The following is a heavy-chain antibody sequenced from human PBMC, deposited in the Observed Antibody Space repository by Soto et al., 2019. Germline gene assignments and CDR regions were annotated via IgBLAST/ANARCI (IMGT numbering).Heavy chain of an antibody. Sequence: GGSLRLSCAASGFTFSSYSMNWVRQAPGKGLEWVSYISSSSSTIYYADSVKGRFTISRDNAKNSLYLQMNSLRDEDTAVYYCARDGVRTTVTRYWYFDLWGRGTLVTVSS. D-gene: IGHD4-17*01. CDR2: ISSSSSTI. CDR1: GFTFSSYS. V-gene: IGHV3-48*02. CDR3: ARDGVRTTVTRYWYFDL. J-gene: IGHJ2*01.